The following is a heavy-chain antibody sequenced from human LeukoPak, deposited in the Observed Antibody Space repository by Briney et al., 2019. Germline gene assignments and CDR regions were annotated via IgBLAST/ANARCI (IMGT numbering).Heavy chain of an antibody. V-gene: IGHV3-23*01. CDR1: GFTFSSFV. Sequence: PGGSLKLSCAASGFTFSSFVMNWVRQAPGKGLEWVSSIGGSGGGTYYADSVRGRFTISRDNSKNTLYLLMNTLRGDDTAVYYCAKISGSGSRHSDSWGQGTLVTVSS. J-gene: IGHJ4*02. D-gene: IGHD3-10*01. CDR2: IGGSGGGT. CDR3: AKISGSGSRHSDS.